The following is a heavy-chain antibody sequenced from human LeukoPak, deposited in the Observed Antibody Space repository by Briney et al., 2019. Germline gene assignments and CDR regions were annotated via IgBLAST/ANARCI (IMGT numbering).Heavy chain of an antibody. J-gene: IGHJ3*01. CDR3: WGTPLVVVTKGACVL. D-gene: IGHD3-22*01. CDR2: IHYTGTT. Sequence: TSETLSLTCTVSGASLSSGSYYCIWIRQPPGKGLEWIGYIHYTGTTNYNPSLKSRVTISVDTSKHQFSLKLSSGTAADTAVYYCWGTPLVVVTKGACVLLGQGTMVSVSS. V-gene: IGHV4-61*01. CDR1: GASLSSGSYY.